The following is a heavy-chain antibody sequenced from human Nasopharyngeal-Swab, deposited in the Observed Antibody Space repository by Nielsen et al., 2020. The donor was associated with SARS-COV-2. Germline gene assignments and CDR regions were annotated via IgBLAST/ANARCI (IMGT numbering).Heavy chain of an antibody. V-gene: IGHV4-39*07. J-gene: IGHJ5*02. Sequence: SETLSLTCSVSGGSMTSNNYYWGWIRQPPEKGLEWIGNIDYKGITYYNPSLKSRVTISLDTSKSQFSLKMTSVTAADTAVYYCSRAIKIFGAVVGSFDPWGQGTLVTVSS. D-gene: IGHD3-3*01. CDR1: GGSMTSNNYY. CDR3: SRAIKIFGAVVGSFDP. CDR2: IDYKGIT.